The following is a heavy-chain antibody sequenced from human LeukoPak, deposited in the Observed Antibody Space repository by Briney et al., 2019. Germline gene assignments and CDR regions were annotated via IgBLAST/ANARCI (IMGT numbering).Heavy chain of an antibody. J-gene: IGHJ4*02. CDR1: GFTLSGYA. CDR3: ARDYGSGSYYTQN. V-gene: IGHV3-30*04. D-gene: IGHD3-10*01. Sequence: GGSLRLSCAASGFTLSGYAMHWVRQAPGKGLEWVAVISYDGSNKYYADSVKGRFTISRDNSKNTLYLQMNSLRAEDTAVYYCARDYGSGSYYTQNWGQGTLVTVSS. CDR2: ISYDGSNK.